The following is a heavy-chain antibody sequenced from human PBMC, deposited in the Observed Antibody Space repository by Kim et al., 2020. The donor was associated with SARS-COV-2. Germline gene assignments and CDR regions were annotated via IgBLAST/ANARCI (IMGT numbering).Heavy chain of an antibody. CDR1: GFIFKNFD. CDR3: AKHLIRTYDY. CDR2: VIFDGTSA. D-gene: IGHD1-1*01. V-gene: IGHV3-23*03. Sequence: GGSLRLSCGASGFIFKNFDISWVRQAPGKGLEWVSVVIFDGTSAYYTDSVKGRFTVSRDNSKNMVYLQMNSLRAEDTAICYCAKHLIRTYDYWGQGTLVTVSA. J-gene: IGHJ4*02.